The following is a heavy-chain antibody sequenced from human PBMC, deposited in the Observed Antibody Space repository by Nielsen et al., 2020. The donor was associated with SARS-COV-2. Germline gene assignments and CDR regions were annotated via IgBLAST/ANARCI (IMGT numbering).Heavy chain of an antibody. J-gene: IGHJ5*02. CDR1: GFTFSSYA. D-gene: IGHD3-9*01. CDR2: ISYDGSNK. Sequence: GGSLRLSCAASGFTFSSYAMHWVRQAPGKGLEWVAVISYDGSNKYYADSVKGRFTISRDNSKNTLYLQMNSLRAEDTAVYYCARDGYPFDWLSSGWFDPWGQGTLVTVSS. V-gene: IGHV3-30-3*01. CDR3: ARDGYPFDWLSSGWFDP.